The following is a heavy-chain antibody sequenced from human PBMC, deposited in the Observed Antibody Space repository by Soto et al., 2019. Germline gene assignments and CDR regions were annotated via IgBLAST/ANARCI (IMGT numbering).Heavy chain of an antibody. CDR1: GGSISSGGYY. CDR2: IYYSGST. CDR3: ARARGVPLNYYYGMDV. V-gene: IGHV4-31*03. Sequence: QVQLQESGPGLVKPSQTLSLTCTVSGGSISSGGYYWSWIRQHPGKGLAWIGYIYYSGSTYYNPSLKSRVTISVDTSKNQFSLKLSSVTAADTAVYYCARARGVPLNYYYGMDVWGQGTTVTVSS. D-gene: IGHD3-10*01. J-gene: IGHJ6*02.